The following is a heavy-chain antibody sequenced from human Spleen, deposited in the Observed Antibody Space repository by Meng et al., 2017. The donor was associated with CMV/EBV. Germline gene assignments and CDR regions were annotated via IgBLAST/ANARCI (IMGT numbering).Heavy chain of an antibody. Sequence: QVQLVQSVVDVKTPGASVKVSGKASGYTFTSYDINWVRQSTGQGLEWMGLMNPNSGNTGYAQKFQGRVTMTRNTSISTAYMELSSLRSEDTAVYYCARGLEWLALYFDYWGQGTLVTVSS. V-gene: IGHV1-8*01. CDR2: MNPNSGNT. CDR1: GYTFTSYD. D-gene: IGHD6-19*01. J-gene: IGHJ4*02. CDR3: ARGLEWLALYFDY.